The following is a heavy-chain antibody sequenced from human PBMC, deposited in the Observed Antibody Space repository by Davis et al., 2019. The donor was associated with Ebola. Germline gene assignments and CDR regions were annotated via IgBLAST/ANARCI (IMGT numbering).Heavy chain of an antibody. D-gene: IGHD3-9*01. J-gene: IGHJ4*02. CDR3: ARDAFSLSRYDTEDH. V-gene: IGHV3-48*04. CDR2: ISGSATST. Sequence: GGSLRLSCAVSGVTFRPYVMSWVRQAPGKGLEWVSYISGSATSTFYADSVKGRFTISRDNARDSLYLQMDSLRVEDTAIYYCARDAFSLSRYDTEDHWGQGTLVTVSS. CDR1: GVTFRPYV.